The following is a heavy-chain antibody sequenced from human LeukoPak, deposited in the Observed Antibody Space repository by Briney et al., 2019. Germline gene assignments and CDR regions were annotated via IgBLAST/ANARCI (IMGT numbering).Heavy chain of an antibody. CDR1: GFTFTNYW. Sequence: GGSLRHSCAASGFTFTNYWMHWVRHGPGKGLGWVSRIGNDGSSTTYADSVKGRFTISRDNAKSTLYLQMNSLRAEDTAVYYCARDGARLDYWGQGTLVTVSS. V-gene: IGHV3-74*01. CDR3: ARDGARLDY. D-gene: IGHD1-26*01. J-gene: IGHJ4*02. CDR2: IGNDGSST.